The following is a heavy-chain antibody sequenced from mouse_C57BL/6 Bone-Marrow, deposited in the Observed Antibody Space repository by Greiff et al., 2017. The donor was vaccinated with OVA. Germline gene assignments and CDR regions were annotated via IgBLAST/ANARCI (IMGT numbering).Heavy chain of an antibody. V-gene: IGHV1-64*01. Sequence: VQLQQPGAELVKPGASVKLSCKASGYTFTSYWMHWVKQRPGQGLEWIGMIHPNSGSTNYNEKFKSKATLTVDKSSSTAYMQISSLTSEDSAVYYCASTTVAEDYWGQGTTLTVSS. D-gene: IGHD1-1*01. CDR2: IHPNSGST. J-gene: IGHJ2*01. CDR3: ASTTVAEDY. CDR1: GYTFTSYW.